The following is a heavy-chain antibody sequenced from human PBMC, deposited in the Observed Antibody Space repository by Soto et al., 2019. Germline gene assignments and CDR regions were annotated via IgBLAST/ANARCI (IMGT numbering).Heavy chain of an antibody. D-gene: IGHD3-3*01. Sequence: SETLSLTCTVSGGPISSYYWSWIRQPPGKGLEWIGYIYYSGSTNYNPSLESRVTISVDTSKNQFSLKLSSVTAADTAVYYCARHGGRYYYYYMDVWGKGTTVTVSS. CDR3: ARHGGRYYYYYMDV. J-gene: IGHJ6*03. CDR1: GGPISSYY. CDR2: IYYSGST. V-gene: IGHV4-59*08.